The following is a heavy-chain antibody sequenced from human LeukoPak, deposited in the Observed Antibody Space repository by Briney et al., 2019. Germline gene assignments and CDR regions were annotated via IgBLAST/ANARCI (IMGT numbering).Heavy chain of an antibody. Sequence: SETLSLTCVVSGYSISSGYYWGWIRQPPGKGLEWIGSIYRSGSTYYNPSLKSRVTTSVDTSKNQLFLKLTSVTAADTAMYYCARGLSSWYSYWGQGTPVTVSS. CDR2: IYRSGST. CDR3: ARGLSSWYSY. J-gene: IGHJ4*02. CDR1: GYSISSGYY. V-gene: IGHV4-38-2*01. D-gene: IGHD6-13*01.